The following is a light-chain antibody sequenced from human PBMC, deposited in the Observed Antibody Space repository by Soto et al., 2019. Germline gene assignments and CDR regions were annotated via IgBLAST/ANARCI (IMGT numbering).Light chain of an antibody. Sequence: EIVFAQSPGTLSLSPAQSSTLSGRASQSVSSSYLAWYQQKPGQAPRLLIYGASSRATGIPDRFSGSGSGTDFTLTTSRLEPEDFAVYYCQQYGSSRTFGQGTKVDI. CDR2: GAS. CDR1: QSVSSSY. J-gene: IGKJ1*01. V-gene: IGKV3-20*01. CDR3: QQYGSSRT.